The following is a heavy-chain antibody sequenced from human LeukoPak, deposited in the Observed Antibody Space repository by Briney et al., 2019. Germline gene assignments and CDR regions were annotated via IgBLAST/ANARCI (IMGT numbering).Heavy chain of an antibody. CDR3: ARDDKVATRSVFDY. CDR2: IYYSGSS. J-gene: IGHJ4*02. Sequence: PSETLSLTCTVSGGSVSSGSYYWSWIRQPPGKGLEWIGYIYYSGSSNYKLSLKSRGTISVDTSKNQFSLKLSSVAAADTAVYCCARDDKVATRSVFDYWGQGTLVTVSS. CDR1: GGSVSSGSYY. D-gene: IGHD5-12*01. V-gene: IGHV4-61*01.